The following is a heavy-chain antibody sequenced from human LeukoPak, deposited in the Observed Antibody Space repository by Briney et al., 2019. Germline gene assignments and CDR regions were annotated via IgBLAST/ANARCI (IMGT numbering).Heavy chain of an antibody. CDR1: GASIQYHY. CDR3: ARHHPRNTVDF. V-gene: IGHV4-59*08. CDR2: TSESGNT. D-gene: IGHD2-8*02. J-gene: IGHJ4*02. Sequence: KPAETLSLTRTVSGASIQYHYWRWMRQPPGKGLEWIAYTSESGNTDYNPSLKARVTVSEDTSKNQVSLRLSSVTAADTAVYYCARHHPRNTVDFWGQGTLVTVSS.